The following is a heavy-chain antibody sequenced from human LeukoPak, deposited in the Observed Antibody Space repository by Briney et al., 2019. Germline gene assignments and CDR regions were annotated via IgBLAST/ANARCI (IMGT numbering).Heavy chain of an antibody. CDR3: AKDHRAYCGGDCVDFDY. V-gene: IGHV3-30*02. CDR2: IRYDASNK. D-gene: IGHD2-21*02. Sequence: PGGSLRLSCAASGFTFSSYGMSWVRQAPGKGLEWVSFIRYDASNKYYADSVKGRFTISRDNSKNTLYLQMNSLRAEDTAVYYCAKDHRAYCGGDCVDFDYWGQGTLVTVSS. CDR1: GFTFSSYG. J-gene: IGHJ4*02.